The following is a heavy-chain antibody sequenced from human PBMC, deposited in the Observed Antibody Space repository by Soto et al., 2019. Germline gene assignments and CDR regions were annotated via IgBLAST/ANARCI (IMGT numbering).Heavy chain of an antibody. CDR3: AHRLCDSSCYWDVGFFDY. D-gene: IGHD2-15*01. Sequence: QITLEESGPTLVKPTQTLTLTCTFSGFSLSTTGVGVGWVRQPPGKALECLALIYWDNDRRYTPYLKSRLTVAKDTSKNQVVPTMTNMDPADTGTYYCAHRLCDSSCYWDVGFFDYWGQGSLVTVSS. CDR2: IYWDNDR. V-gene: IGHV2-5*02. J-gene: IGHJ4*02. CDR1: GFSLSTTGVG.